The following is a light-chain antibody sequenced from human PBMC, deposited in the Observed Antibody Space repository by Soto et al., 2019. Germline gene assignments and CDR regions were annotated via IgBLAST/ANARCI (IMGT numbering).Light chain of an antibody. Sequence: AIQMTQSPSSLSASVGDRVTITCRASQGIRDDVGWYQQKPGKAPKLLIYGASTLQSGVPSRFSGSGSGTDFTLTISSLQPEDFATYYCLQDSNYPRTFGQGTKVE. CDR3: LQDSNYPRT. J-gene: IGKJ1*01. V-gene: IGKV1-6*01. CDR1: QGIRDD. CDR2: GAS.